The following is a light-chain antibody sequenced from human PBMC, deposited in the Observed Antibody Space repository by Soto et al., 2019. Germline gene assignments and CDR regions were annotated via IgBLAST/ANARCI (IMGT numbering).Light chain of an antibody. Sequence: QSVLTQPASVSGSPGPSITISCTGTSSDVGTYNYVSWYLQHPGKAPKLMIYDVSNRPSGVSNRLSGSKSGNTASLTIFWRQDDDEVDDYCSSYSRSSTLYVFGTGTKVTVL. V-gene: IGLV2-14*01. CDR2: DVS. CDR1: SSDVGTYNY. CDR3: SSYSRSSTLYV. J-gene: IGLJ1*01.